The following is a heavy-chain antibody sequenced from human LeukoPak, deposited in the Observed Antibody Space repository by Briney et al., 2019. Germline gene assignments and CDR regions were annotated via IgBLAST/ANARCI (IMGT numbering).Heavy chain of an antibody. V-gene: IGHV3-21*01. D-gene: IGHD4-23*01. CDR3: ARDGDTVLTRGYYYYMDV. Sequence: GGSLRLSCAASGFTFSSYTMNWVRQAPGKGLEWVSSISTSSSYIYYADSVKGRFTISRDNAKKSLYLQMNSLRAEDTAVYYCARDGDTVLTRGYYYYMDVWGKGTTVTVSS. CDR2: ISTSSSYI. J-gene: IGHJ6*03. CDR1: GFTFSSYT.